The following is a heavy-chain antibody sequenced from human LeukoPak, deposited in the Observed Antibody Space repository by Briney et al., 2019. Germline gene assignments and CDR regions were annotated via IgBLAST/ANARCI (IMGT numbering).Heavy chain of an antibody. CDR3: ARGGDYYDSSGSPYYFDY. V-gene: IGHV4-59*01. J-gene: IGHJ4*02. Sequence: SQTLSLTCTVSGGSISSYYWSWIRQPPGKGQEWIGYIYYSGSTNYNPSLKSRVTISVDTSKNQFSLKLSSVTAADTAVYYCARGGDYYDSSGSPYYFDYWGQGTLVTVSS. D-gene: IGHD3-22*01. CDR2: IYYSGST. CDR1: GGSISSYY.